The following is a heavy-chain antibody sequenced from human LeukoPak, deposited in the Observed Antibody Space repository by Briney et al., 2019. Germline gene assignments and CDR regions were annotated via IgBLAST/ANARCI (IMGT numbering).Heavy chain of an antibody. CDR3: ARGGAPDCSSTSCYLYYYYMDV. D-gene: IGHD2-2*01. J-gene: IGHJ6*03. CDR2: IYYSGST. V-gene: IGHV4-30-4*08. Sequence: SETLSLTCTVSGGSISSGDYYWSWIRQPPGKGLEWIGYIYYSGSTYYNPSLKSRVTISVDTSKNQFSLKLSSGTAEDTAVYYCARGGAPDCSSTSCYLYYYYMDVWGKGTTVTVSS. CDR1: GGSISSGDYY.